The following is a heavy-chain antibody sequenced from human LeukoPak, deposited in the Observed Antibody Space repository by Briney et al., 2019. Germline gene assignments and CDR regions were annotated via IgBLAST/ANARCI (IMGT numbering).Heavy chain of an antibody. CDR3: AKTTVTSEEYFYYYMDV. J-gene: IGHJ6*03. D-gene: IGHD4-17*01. CDR1: GYTFTSYG. Sequence: ASEKVSCKASGYTFTSYGISWARQAPGQGLEWMGWISAYNGNTNYAQKLQGRVTTTTDTSTSTAYMELRSLRSDDTAVYYCAKTTVTSEEYFYYYMDVWGKGTTVTVSS. CDR2: ISAYNGNT. V-gene: IGHV1-18*01.